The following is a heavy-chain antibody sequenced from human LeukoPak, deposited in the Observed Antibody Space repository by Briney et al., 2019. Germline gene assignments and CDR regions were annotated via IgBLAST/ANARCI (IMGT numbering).Heavy chain of an antibody. CDR2: IYTSGST. V-gene: IGHV4-4*07. Sequence: SETLSLTCTVSGGSISSYYWSWIRQPAGKGLEWIGRIYTSGSTNYNPSLESRVTMSVDTSKNQFSLKLSSVTAADTAVYYCARGPLPNSSGWAYYYYGMDVWGQGTTVTVSS. D-gene: IGHD6-19*01. CDR3: ARGPLPNSSGWAYYYYGMDV. J-gene: IGHJ6*02. CDR1: GGSISSYY.